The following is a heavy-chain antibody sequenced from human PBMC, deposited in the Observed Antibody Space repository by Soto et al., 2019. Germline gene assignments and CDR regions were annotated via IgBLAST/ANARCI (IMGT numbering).Heavy chain of an antibody. V-gene: IGHV1-18*04. CDR1: GYTFTSYG. CDR3: ASRGYFHSSGYLGY. J-gene: IGHJ4*02. D-gene: IGHD3-22*01. Sequence: QVQLVQSGAEVKKPWPSVKVSCKASGYTFTSYGIAWVRLAPGQGLEWMGWISAQNSKTTYARKLQGRATQTTDPSTNTAYLELRSLRTDAKAIYYCASRGYFHSSGYLGYWGQGPRVTVAS. CDR2: ISAQNSKT.